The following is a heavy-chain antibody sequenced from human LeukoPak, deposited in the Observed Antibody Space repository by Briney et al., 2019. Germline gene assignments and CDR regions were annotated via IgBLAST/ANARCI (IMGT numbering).Heavy chain of an antibody. Sequence: ASVKVSCKASGYTFTGYYIHWVRQAPGQGLEWMGWINPNSGGTNYAQKFQGRVTMTRDTSISTAYMELSRLRSDDTAVYYCARDLPYYGGYWGQGTLVTVSS. CDR3: ARDLPYYGGY. D-gene: IGHD4-23*01. V-gene: IGHV1-2*02. J-gene: IGHJ4*02. CDR1: GYTFTGYY. CDR2: INPNSGGT.